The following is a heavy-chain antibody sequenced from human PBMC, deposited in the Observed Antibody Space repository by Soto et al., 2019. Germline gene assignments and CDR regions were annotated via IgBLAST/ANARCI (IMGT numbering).Heavy chain of an antibody. CDR3: ARAHGNYYYGMDV. J-gene: IGHJ6*02. Sequence: QVQLQESGPGLVKPSGTLSLTCAVSGGSISSSNWWSWVRQPPGKGLEWIGEIYHSGSTNYNPSQKSRVTISVDKSMNQFSLNLSSVTDADTAVYYCARAHGNYYYGMDVWGQGTTVTVSS. V-gene: IGHV4-4*02. D-gene: IGHD4-17*01. CDR1: GGSISSSNW. CDR2: IYHSGST.